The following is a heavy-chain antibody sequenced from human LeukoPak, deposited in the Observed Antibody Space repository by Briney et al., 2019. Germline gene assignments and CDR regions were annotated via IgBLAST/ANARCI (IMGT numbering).Heavy chain of an antibody. Sequence: SETLSLTCTVSGGSISSYYWSWIRQPPGKGLEWIGYIYYSGSTNYNPSLKSRATISVDTSKNQFSLKLSSVTAADTAVYYCARVVRRYCSGGSCYLFDYWGQGTLVTVS. D-gene: IGHD2-15*01. CDR2: IYYSGST. J-gene: IGHJ4*02. CDR3: ARVVRRYCSGGSCYLFDY. CDR1: GGSISSYY. V-gene: IGHV4-59*01.